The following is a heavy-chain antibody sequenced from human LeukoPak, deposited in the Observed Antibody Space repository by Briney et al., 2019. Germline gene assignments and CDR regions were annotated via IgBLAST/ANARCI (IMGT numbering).Heavy chain of an antibody. Sequence: PSETLSLTCTVSGGSISGYYWAWMRQPPGKGLEWIGYIHYSGRTNYEPSLNNRVTISVDTSKNQFSLKLSSVTAADTAVYYCARLLVTSLVNWFDPWGQGTQVIVSS. CDR2: IHYSGRT. V-gene: IGHV4-59*08. D-gene: IGHD2-21*02. J-gene: IGHJ5*02. CDR1: GGSISGYY. CDR3: ARLLVTSLVNWFDP.